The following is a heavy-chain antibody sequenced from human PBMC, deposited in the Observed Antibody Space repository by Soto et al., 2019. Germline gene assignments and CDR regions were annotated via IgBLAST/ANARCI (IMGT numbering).Heavy chain of an antibody. CDR2: ISWDGGST. CDR3: AKDGPMGAFDI. V-gene: IGHV3-43*01. J-gene: IGHJ3*02. Sequence: PGGSLRLSCAASGFTFDDYTMHWVRQAPGKGLEWVSLISWDGGSTYYADSVKGRFTISRDNSKSSLYLQMNSLRTEDTALYYCAKDGPMGAFDIWGQGTMVTVSS. CDR1: GFTFDDYT.